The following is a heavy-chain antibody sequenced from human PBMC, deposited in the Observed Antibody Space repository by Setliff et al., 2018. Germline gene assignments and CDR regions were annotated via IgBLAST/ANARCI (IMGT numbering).Heavy chain of an antibody. V-gene: IGHV1-2*04. CDR1: GYTFTGYY. CDR2: INPNSGGT. D-gene: IGHD2-2*02. Sequence: ASVKVSCKASGYTFTGYYMHWVRQAPGQGLEWMGWINPNSGGTNYAQKFQGWVTMTRDTSISTAYMELSRLRSDDTAVYYCARDRQYCSSPTCYSSYFYYYGMDVWGQGTTVTVSS. CDR3: ARDRQYCSSPTCYSSYFYYYGMDV. J-gene: IGHJ6*02.